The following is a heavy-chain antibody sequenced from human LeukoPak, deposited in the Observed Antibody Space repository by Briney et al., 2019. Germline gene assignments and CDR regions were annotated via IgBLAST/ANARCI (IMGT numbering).Heavy chain of an antibody. V-gene: IGHV4-39*02. Sequence: SETLSLTCTVSGGSISSSSYYWGWIRQPPGKGLEWIGSIYYSGSTYYNPSLKSRVTISVDTSKNQFSLKLSSVTAADTAVYYCARDREDIVATHYYYYMDVWGKGTTVTVSS. D-gene: IGHD5-12*01. CDR3: ARDREDIVATHYYYYMDV. CDR2: IYYSGST. CDR1: GGSISSSSYY. J-gene: IGHJ6*03.